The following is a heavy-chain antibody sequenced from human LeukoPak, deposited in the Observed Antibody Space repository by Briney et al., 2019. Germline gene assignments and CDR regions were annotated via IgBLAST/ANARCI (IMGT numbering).Heavy chain of an antibody. J-gene: IGHJ6*02. D-gene: IGHD2-2*01. Sequence: GASVKVSCKASGYTFTSYGISWVRQAPGQGLEWMGWISAYNGNTNYAQKLQGRVTMTTDTSTSTAYMELRSLRSDDTAVYYCARDIVVVPAASSGYYYYYYGMDVWGQGTTVTVSS. CDR2: ISAYNGNT. CDR1: GYTFTSYG. V-gene: IGHV1-18*01. CDR3: ARDIVVVPAASSGYYYYYYGMDV.